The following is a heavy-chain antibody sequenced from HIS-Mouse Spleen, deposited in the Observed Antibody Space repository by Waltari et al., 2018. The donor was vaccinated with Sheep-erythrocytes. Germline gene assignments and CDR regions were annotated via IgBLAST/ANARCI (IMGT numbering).Heavy chain of an antibody. CDR3: ARTPYSSSWVDAFDI. J-gene: IGHJ3*02. D-gene: IGHD6-13*01. CDR1: GGSISSGGYY. V-gene: IGHV4-31*03. CDR2: IVYSGRT. Sequence: QVQLQESGPGLVKPSQTLSLTCTVSGGSISSGGYYWSWIRQHPGKGLEWIWYIVYSGRTYYNPSLQSRVTISVDTSKNQFSLKLSSVTAADTAVYYCARTPYSSSWVDAFDIWGQGTMVTVSS.